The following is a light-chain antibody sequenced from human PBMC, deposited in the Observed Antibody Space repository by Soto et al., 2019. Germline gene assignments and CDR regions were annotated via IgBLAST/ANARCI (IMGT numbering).Light chain of an antibody. Sequence: DIQMTQSPSSLSASVGDRVTITCRASQRISSHLNWYQQKPGKAPKILIYAASSLQSGVPSRFSGSGSGTDFTLTISSLLPEDFATYYCQQSYNTPRTFGGGTKVEIK. CDR3: QQSYNTPRT. J-gene: IGKJ4*01. V-gene: IGKV1-39*01. CDR1: QRISSH. CDR2: AAS.